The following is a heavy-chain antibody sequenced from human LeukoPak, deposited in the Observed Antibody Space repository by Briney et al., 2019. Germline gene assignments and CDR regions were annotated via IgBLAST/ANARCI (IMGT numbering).Heavy chain of an antibody. CDR2: INQDGSEK. V-gene: IGHV3-7*01. Sequence: GGSLRLSCAASGFVLRSYWMSWVRQAPGKGLEWVANINQDGSEKNYVDSVKGRFTISRDNAKNSLYLQMNSLRAEDTAVYYCARMTGFVTFRYWGQGTLVTVSS. CDR3: ARMTGFVTFRY. CDR1: GFVLRSYW. J-gene: IGHJ4*02. D-gene: IGHD3-9*01.